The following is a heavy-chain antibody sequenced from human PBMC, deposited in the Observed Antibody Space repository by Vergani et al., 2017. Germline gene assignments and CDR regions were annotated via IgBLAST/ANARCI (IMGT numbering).Heavy chain of an antibody. CDR2: INTGNGNT. CDR3: ARDVVGEXYDY. D-gene: IGHD3-10*01. J-gene: IGHJ4*02. V-gene: IGHV1-3*04. Sequence: QVQLVQSGAEVKKPGASVKISCKASGYTFTSFAIHWVRQAPGQRLEWMGWINTGNGNTKYSQKFQGRVTVTGDTSASTAYMELSSLRSEDTAVYYCARDVVGEXYDYWGQGTLVTVSS. CDR1: GYTFTSFA.